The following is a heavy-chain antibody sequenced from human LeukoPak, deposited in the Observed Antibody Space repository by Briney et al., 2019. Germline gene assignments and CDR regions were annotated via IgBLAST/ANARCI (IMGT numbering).Heavy chain of an antibody. CDR3: ARDESVFDI. D-gene: IGHD5/OR15-5a*01. Sequence: ASVKVSCKASDYTFTNYDISWVRQAPGQGLEWVGWISGYNGKTDYAQKFQGRVTMTTDTSTSTAYMELRSLRSDDTAMYYCARDESVFDIWGPGTMDTVSS. CDR2: ISGYNGKT. CDR1: DYTFTNYD. J-gene: IGHJ3*02. V-gene: IGHV1-18*01.